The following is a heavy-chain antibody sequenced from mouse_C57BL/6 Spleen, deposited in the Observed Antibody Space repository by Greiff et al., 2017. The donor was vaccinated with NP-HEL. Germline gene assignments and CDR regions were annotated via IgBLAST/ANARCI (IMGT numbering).Heavy chain of an antibody. V-gene: IGHV5-4*01. CDR3: ARGGNYSYWYFDV. D-gene: IGHD2-1*01. J-gene: IGHJ1*03. CDR2: ISDGGSYT. Sequence: EVQGVESGGGLVKPGGSLKLSCAASGFTFSSYAMSWVRQTPEKRLEWVATISDGGSYTYYPDNVKGRFTISRDNAKNNLYLQMSHLKSEDTAMYYCARGGNYSYWYFDVWGTGTTVTVSS. CDR1: GFTFSSYA.